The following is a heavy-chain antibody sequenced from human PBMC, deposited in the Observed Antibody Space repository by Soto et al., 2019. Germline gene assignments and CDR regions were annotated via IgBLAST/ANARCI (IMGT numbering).Heavy chain of an antibody. CDR3: ARGDKFYYDSSGYYWFDP. CDR2: IYYSGST. Sequence: SETLSLTCTVSGGSISIGGYYLSLIRQHPGKGLEWIGYIYYSGSTYYNPSLKSRVTISVDTSKNQFSLKLSSVTAADTAVYYCARGDKFYYDSSGYYWFDPWGQGTLVTVSS. D-gene: IGHD3-22*01. V-gene: IGHV4-31*03. J-gene: IGHJ5*02. CDR1: GGSISIGGYY.